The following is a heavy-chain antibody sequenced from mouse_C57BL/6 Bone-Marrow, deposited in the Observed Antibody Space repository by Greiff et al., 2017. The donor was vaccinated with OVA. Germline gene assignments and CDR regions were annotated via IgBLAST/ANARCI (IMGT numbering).Heavy chain of an antibody. CDR1: GYTFTSYW. D-gene: IGHD1-1*01. V-gene: IGHV1-55*01. Sequence: VQLQESGAELVKPGASVKMSCKASGYTFTSYWITWVKQRPGQGLEWIGDIYPGSGSTNYNEKFKSKATLTVDTSSSTAYMQLSSLTSEDSAVYYCARIIRQYNYWGQGTTLTVSS. J-gene: IGHJ2*01. CDR3: ARIIRQYNY. CDR2: IYPGSGST.